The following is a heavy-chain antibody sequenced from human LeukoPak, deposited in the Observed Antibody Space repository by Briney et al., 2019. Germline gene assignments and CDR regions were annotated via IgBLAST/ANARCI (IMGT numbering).Heavy chain of an antibody. CDR1: GFTFSSYS. CDR3: ATAPPTYTTSSPPWFDR. J-gene: IGHJ5*02. CDR2: ISSGSSYI. V-gene: IGHV3-21*01. D-gene: IGHD6-6*01. Sequence: GGSLRLSCAASGFTFSSYSMNWVRQAPGKGLEWVSSISSGSSYIYYADSVKGRFTIPRDNAKNSLYLQMSSLRAEDTAVYYCATAPPTYTTSSPPWFDRWGQGTLVTVSS.